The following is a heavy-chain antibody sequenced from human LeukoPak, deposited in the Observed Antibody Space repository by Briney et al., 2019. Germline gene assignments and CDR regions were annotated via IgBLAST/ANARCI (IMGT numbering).Heavy chain of an antibody. CDR2: ISWNSGSI. D-gene: IGHD3-22*01. J-gene: IGHJ4*02. Sequence: GGSLRLSCAASGFTFDDYATHWVRQAPGKGLEWVSGISWNSGSIGYADSVKGRFTISRDNAKNSLYLQMNSLRAEDMALYYCAKEHTYYYDSSGYSYFDYWGQGTLVTVSS. CDR3: AKEHTYYYDSSGYSYFDY. CDR1: GFTFDDYA. V-gene: IGHV3-9*03.